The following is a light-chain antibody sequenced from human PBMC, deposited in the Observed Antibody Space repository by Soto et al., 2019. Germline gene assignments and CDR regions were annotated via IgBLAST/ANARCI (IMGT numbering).Light chain of an antibody. J-gene: IGKJ3*01. CDR1: QNIGSF. Sequence: DIQMTQSPSSLSASVGDRVTITCRASQNIGSFLNWYHQKPGKAPKLLIYAASRLQSGVPSRFRGSGSGTDFNLTITSLQPEDFGTYYCQQSYGNPGFAPGTKVDIK. V-gene: IGKV1-39*01. CDR2: AAS. CDR3: QQSYGNPG.